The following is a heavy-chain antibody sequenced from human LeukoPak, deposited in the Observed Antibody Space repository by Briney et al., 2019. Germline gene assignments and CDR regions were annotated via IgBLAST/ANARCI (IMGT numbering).Heavy chain of an antibody. Sequence: SETLSLTCTVSGGSISSGGYYWSWIRQHPGKGLEWIGYIYYSGSTYYNPSLKSRVTISVDTSKNQFSLKLSSVTAADTAVYYCARVTMIVEVNWFDPWGQGTLVTVSS. CDR2: IYYSGST. V-gene: IGHV4-31*03. CDR1: GGSISSGGYY. J-gene: IGHJ5*02. D-gene: IGHD3-22*01. CDR3: ARVTMIVEVNWFDP.